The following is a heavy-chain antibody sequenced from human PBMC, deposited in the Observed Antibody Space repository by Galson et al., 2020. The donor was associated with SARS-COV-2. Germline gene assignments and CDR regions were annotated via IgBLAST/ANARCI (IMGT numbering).Heavy chain of an antibody. D-gene: IGHD4-17*01. CDR3: ASLPTVLNDAFDI. Sequence: SQASQTLSLTCAVYGGSFSGYYWSWIRQPPGKGLEWIGEINHSGSTNYNPSLKSRVTISVDTSKNQFSLKLSSVTAADTAVYYCASLPTVLNDAFDIWGQGTMVTVSS. J-gene: IGHJ3*02. CDR1: GGSFSGYY. CDR2: INHSGST. V-gene: IGHV4-34*01.